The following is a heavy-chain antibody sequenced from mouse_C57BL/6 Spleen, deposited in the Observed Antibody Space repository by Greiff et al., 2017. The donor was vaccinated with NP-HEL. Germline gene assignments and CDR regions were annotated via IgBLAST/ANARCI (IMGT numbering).Heavy chain of an antibody. J-gene: IGHJ2*01. V-gene: IGHV1-26*01. D-gene: IGHD1-1*01. CDR1: GYTFTDYY. CDR3: AREGSITTVVFDY. Sequence: EVQLQQSGPELVKPGASVKISCKASGYTFTDYYMNWVKQSHGKSLEWIGDINPNNGGTSYNQKFKGKATLTVDKSSSTAYMELRSLTSEDSAVYYCAREGSITTVVFDYWGQGTTLTVSS. CDR2: INPNNGGT.